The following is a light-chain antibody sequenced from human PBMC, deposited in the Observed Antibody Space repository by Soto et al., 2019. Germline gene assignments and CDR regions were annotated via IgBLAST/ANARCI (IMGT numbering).Light chain of an antibody. CDR2: GAS. CDR3: QQYNNWPPT. Sequence: EIVMTQSPATLSVSPGERVSLSCRASQSVSSNLAWYQQKPGQAPMLLIYGASTRATGIPARFSGSGSGTEFTLTISSLQSEDFAVYYCQQYNNWPPTFGQGTKVDI. V-gene: IGKV3-15*01. CDR1: QSVSSN. J-gene: IGKJ1*01.